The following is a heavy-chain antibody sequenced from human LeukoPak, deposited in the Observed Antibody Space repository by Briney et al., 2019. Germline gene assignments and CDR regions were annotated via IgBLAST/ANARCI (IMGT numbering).Heavy chain of an antibody. V-gene: IGHV1-18*04. CDR2: ISAYNGNT. Sequence: ASVKVSCKASGYTFTSYGISWVRQAPGQGLEWMGWISAYNGNTNYAQKLQGRVTMTTDTSTSTAYMELRSLRSDDTAVYYCARGWVVVAATDGQDWFDPWGQGTLVTVSS. J-gene: IGHJ5*02. D-gene: IGHD2-15*01. CDR1: GYTFTSYG. CDR3: ARGWVVVAATDGQDWFDP.